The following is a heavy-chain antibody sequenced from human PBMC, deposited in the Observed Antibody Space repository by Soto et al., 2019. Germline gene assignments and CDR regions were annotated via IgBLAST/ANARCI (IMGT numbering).Heavy chain of an antibody. CDR3: ATTNWNYVKY. D-gene: IGHD1-7*01. V-gene: IGHV4-34*01. Sequence: SETLSLTCAVYCGSFSGYYWSWIRQPPGKGLEWIGEINHSGSTNYNPSLKSRVTISVDTSKNQFSLKLSSVTAADTAVYYCATTNWNYVKYWGQGTLVTVSS. J-gene: IGHJ4*02. CDR2: INHSGST. CDR1: CGSFSGYY.